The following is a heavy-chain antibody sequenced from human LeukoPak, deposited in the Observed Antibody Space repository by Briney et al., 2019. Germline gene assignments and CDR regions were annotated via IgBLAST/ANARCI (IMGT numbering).Heavy chain of an antibody. D-gene: IGHD2/OR15-2a*01. Sequence: SETLSLTCTVSGGSISSYYWSWIRQPPGKGLEWIAYISDIGSITYNPSFKSRVTTSLDTSKNQYSLKLSSVTAADTAVYYCAGHHPRNTVDFWGQGTLVTVSS. CDR2: ISDIGSI. J-gene: IGHJ4*02. CDR1: GGSISSYY. CDR3: AGHHPRNTVDF. V-gene: IGHV4-59*08.